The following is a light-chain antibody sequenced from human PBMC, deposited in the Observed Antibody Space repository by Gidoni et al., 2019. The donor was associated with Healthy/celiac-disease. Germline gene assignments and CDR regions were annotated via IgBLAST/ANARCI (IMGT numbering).Light chain of an antibody. CDR3: QQYDNIPYT. CDR1: QGISNY. CDR2: DAS. J-gene: IGKJ2*01. Sequence: DIQMSPSPSSLSASVGDRVTITCQASQGISNYLNWYQQKPGKAPKLLIYDASTLETGVPSRFSGSGSGTDFTLTISSLQPEDIATYYCQQYDNIPYTFGQGTKLEIK. V-gene: IGKV1-33*01.